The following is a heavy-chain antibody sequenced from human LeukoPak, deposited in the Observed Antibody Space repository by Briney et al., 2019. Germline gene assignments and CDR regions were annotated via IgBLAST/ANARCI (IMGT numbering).Heavy chain of an antibody. J-gene: IGHJ4*02. CDR1: GGSISSGSYY. Sequence: PSETLSLTCTVSGGSISSGSYYWSWIRQPAGKGLEWIGRIYTSGSTNYNLSLKSRVTISVDTSKNQFSLKLSSVTAADTAVYYCARDDSSGSVSFDYWGQGTLVTVSS. D-gene: IGHD3-22*01. CDR3: ARDDSSGSVSFDY. CDR2: IYTSGST. V-gene: IGHV4-61*02.